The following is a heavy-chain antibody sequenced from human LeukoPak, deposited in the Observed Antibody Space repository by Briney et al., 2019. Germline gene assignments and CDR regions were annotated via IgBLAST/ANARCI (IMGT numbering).Heavy chain of an antibody. CDR3: ARDEGLAVAEAGGLYYYYYYMDV. CDR1: GYTFTNLG. V-gene: IGHV1-18*01. Sequence: ASVKVSCKASGYTFTNLGISWVRQAPGQGLEWMGWISAYNGNTNYAQKLQGRVTMTTDTSTSTAYMELRSLRSDDTAVYYCARDEGLAVAEAGGLYYYYYYMDVWGKGTTVTISS. J-gene: IGHJ6*03. D-gene: IGHD6-19*01. CDR2: ISAYNGNT.